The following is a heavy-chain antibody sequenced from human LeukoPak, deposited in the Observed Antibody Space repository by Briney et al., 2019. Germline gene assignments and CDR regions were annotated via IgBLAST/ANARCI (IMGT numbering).Heavy chain of an antibody. D-gene: IGHD2-15*01. V-gene: IGHV3-33*01. CDR1: GSTFSSYG. J-gene: IGHJ6*02. CDR2: IWYDGSNK. Sequence: PVRSLRLSCAASGSTFSSYGMHWVRQAPGKGVEWVAVIWYDGSNKYYADSVKDRFTISRDNSKNTLYLQMNSLRAEHTAVYYCAREASTLLYYGMDVWGQGTTVTVSS. CDR3: AREASTLLYYGMDV.